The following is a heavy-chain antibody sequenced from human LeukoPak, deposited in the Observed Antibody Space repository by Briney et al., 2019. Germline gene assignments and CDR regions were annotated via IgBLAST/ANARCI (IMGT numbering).Heavy chain of an antibody. Sequence: GGSLTLSCVVSGFTLSTYSINWVRQAPGKGLEWFSSISSKSRYIYYADSVKGRFTISRDNAKNSLSLQMNSLRAEDTAVYYCARCSGSSTYHSDDYWGQGTLVTVSS. CDR3: ARCSGSSTYHSDDY. CDR1: GFTLSTYS. CDR2: ISSKSRYI. D-gene: IGHD2-15*01. J-gene: IGHJ4*02. V-gene: IGHV3-21*01.